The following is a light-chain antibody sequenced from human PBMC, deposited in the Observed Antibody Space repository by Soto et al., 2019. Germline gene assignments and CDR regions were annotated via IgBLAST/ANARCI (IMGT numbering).Light chain of an antibody. V-gene: IGLV2-8*01. CDR2: EVS. Sequence: QSVLTQPPSAXGSPGQSVTISCTGTSSDVGGYNYVSWYQQHPGKAPKLMIYEVSKRPSGVPDRFSGSKSGNTASLTVSGLQAEDEADYYCRSYAGSNKVFGTGTKVTVL. CDR1: SSDVGGYNY. CDR3: RSYAGSNKV. J-gene: IGLJ1*01.